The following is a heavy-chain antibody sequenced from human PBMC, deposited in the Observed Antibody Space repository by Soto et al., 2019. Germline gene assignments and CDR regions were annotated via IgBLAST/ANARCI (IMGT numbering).Heavy chain of an antibody. CDR2: IYPGDSDT. V-gene: IGHV5-51*01. CDR3: ARLRLTTVTMLYGMDV. CDR1: GYSFTSYW. Sequence: PGESLKISCKGSGYSFTSYWIGWVRQMPGKGLEWMGIIYPGDSDTRYSPSFQGQVTISADKSISTAYLQWSSLKASDTAMYYCARLRLTTVTMLYGMDVWGQGTTVTVSS. J-gene: IGHJ6*02. D-gene: IGHD4-17*01.